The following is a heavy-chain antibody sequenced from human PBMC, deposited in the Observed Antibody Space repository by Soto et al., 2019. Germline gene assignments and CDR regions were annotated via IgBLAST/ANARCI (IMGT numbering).Heavy chain of an antibody. Sequence: EVHLVQSGGGLVQPGESLSLSCVASGLTFNDYAMHWVRQTTGKGLEWVAAISNRGSSAYYADSVKGRFTISRDKSSXXXXXXXXXXXXXXXXXXXXXKAFCDAATCFPCESWGQGTPVAVSP. CDR3: XKAFCDAATCFPCES. D-gene: IGHD2-21*01. CDR2: ISNRGSSA. J-gene: IGHJ4*02. V-gene: IGHV3-23*04. CDR1: GLTFNDYA.